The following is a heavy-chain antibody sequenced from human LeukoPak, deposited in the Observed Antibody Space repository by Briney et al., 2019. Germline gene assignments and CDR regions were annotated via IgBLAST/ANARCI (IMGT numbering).Heavy chain of an antibody. CDR1: GYSFTSYW. CDR3: ARLLMTTVTTYFDY. D-gene: IGHD4-11*01. Sequence: GESLKISCKGSGYSFTSYWIGWVRQMPGKGLEWMGIIYPGDSDTRYSPSFQGQVTISADKSIGTAYLQWSSLKAPDTAMYYCARLLMTTVTTYFDYWGQGTLVTVSS. CDR2: IYPGDSDT. J-gene: IGHJ4*02. V-gene: IGHV5-51*01.